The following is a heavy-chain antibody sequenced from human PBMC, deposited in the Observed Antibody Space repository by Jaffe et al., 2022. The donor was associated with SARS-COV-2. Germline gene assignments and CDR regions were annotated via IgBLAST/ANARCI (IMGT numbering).Heavy chain of an antibody. CDR3: ARLPYFVVVPAAIPVYYYYGMDV. D-gene: IGHD2-2*02. Sequence: QLQLQESGPGLVKPSETLSLTCTVSGGSISSSSYYWGWIRQPPGKGLEWIGSIYYSGSTYYNPSLKSRVTISVDTSKNQFSLKLSSVTAADTAVYYCARLPYFVVVPAAIPVYYYYGMDVWGQGTTVTVSS. CDR1: GGSISSSSYY. V-gene: IGHV4-39*01. CDR2: IYYSGST. J-gene: IGHJ6*02.